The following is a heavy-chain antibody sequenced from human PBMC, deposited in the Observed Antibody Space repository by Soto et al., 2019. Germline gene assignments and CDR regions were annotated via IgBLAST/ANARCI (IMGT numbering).Heavy chain of an antibody. J-gene: IGHJ6*02. Sequence: GASVKVSCKASGYTFSGYSITWVRQAPGQGLEWMGRISGYNGNTNYARTLQGRLTLTTDTSTSTAYMELRSLTSDDTAVYYCVRDALSGGAQACPDLGVWGPGTTVTVSS. D-gene: IGHD2-15*01. CDR3: VRDALSGGAQACPDLGV. V-gene: IGHV1-18*04. CDR1: GYTFSGYS. CDR2: ISGYNGNT.